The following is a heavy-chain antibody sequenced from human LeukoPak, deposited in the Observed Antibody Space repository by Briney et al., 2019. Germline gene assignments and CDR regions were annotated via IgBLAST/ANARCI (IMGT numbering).Heavy chain of an antibody. CDR3: AKGIVGFDY. V-gene: IGHV3-9*01. CDR1: GFTFDDYA. D-gene: IGHD3-16*02. CDR2: ISWNSGSI. J-gene: IGHJ4*02. Sequence: GGSLRLSCAASGFTFDDYAMHWVRRAPGKGLEWVSGISWNSGSIGYADSVKGRFTISRDNAKNSLYLQMNSLRAEDTALYYCAKGIVGFDYWGQGTLVTVSS.